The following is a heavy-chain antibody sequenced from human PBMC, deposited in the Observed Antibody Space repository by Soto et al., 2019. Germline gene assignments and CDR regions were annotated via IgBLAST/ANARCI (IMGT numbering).Heavy chain of an antibody. CDR1: GLTFSSYS. J-gene: IGHJ4*02. CDR3: ARGLYYYDSSGYWGY. D-gene: IGHD3-22*01. CDR2: ISSSSSTI. V-gene: IGHV3-48*02. Sequence: EVQLMESGGGLVQPGGSLRLSCAASGLTFSSYSMNWVRQAPGKGLEWVSYISSSSSTIYYADSVKGRFTISRDNAKNSLYLQMNSLRDEDTAVYYCARGLYYYDSSGYWGYWGQGTLVTVSS.